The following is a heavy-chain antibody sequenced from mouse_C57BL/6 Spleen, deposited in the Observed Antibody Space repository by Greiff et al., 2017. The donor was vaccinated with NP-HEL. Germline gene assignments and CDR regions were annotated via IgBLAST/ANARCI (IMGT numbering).Heavy chain of an antibody. CDR3: ARDGYDGGFAY. D-gene: IGHD2-2*01. J-gene: IGHJ3*01. V-gene: IGHV5-4*01. CDR1: GFTFSSYA. Sequence: EVQGVESGGGLVKPGGSLKLSCAASGFTFSSYAMSWVRQTPEKRLEWVATISDGGSYTYYPDNVKGRFTISRDNAKNNLYLQMSHLKSEDTAMYYCARDGYDGGFAYWGQGTLVTVSA. CDR2: ISDGGSYT.